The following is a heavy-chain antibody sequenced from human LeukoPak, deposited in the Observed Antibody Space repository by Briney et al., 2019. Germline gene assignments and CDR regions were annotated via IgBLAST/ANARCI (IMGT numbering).Heavy chain of an antibody. J-gene: IGHJ4*02. D-gene: IGHD3-10*01. Sequence: GGSLRLSCAASGFTFSTYWMSWVRQAPGKGLEWVANIKQDGTEKYQEDSVRGRFTISRDSAKNSLYLQMNSLRAEDTAEYYCARDANYGLFDYWGQGTLVTVSS. CDR2: IKQDGTEK. V-gene: IGHV3-7*04. CDR1: GFTFSTYW. CDR3: ARDANYGLFDY.